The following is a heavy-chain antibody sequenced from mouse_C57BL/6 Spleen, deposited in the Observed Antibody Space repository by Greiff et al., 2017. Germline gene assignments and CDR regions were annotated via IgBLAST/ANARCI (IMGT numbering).Heavy chain of an antibody. J-gene: IGHJ2*01. CDR1: GFNINDYY. V-gene: IGHV14-1*01. CDR2: IDPEDGDT. CDR3: TDLGLRRGYYFDY. D-gene: IGHD2-4*01. Sequence: VQLQQSGAELVRPGASVKLSCTASGFNINDYYMHWVKQRPEQGLEWIGRIDPEDGDTEYAPKFQGKATMTADTSSNTAYLQLSSLTSEDAAVYYCTDLGLRRGYYFDYWGQGTTLTVSS.